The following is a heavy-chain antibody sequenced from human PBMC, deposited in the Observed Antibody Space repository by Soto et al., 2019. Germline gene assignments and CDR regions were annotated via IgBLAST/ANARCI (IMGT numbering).Heavy chain of an antibody. CDR1: GFSLNTRDVG. D-gene: IGHD3-16*01. Sequence: QITLNESGPALVKPTQTLTLTCTFSGFSLNTRDVGVGWIRQPPGKALEWLGVVYWDDDKTYSPSLKSRLTITKDTPKNQLVRRMTKMDPVATATYYCAHCRGGVASFWGQGTLVTVSS. J-gene: IGHJ4*02. V-gene: IGHV2-5*02. CDR3: AHCRGGVASF. CDR2: VYWDDDK.